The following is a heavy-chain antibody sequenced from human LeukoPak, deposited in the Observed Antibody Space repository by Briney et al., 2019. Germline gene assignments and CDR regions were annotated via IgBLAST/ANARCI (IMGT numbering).Heavy chain of an antibody. Sequence: GESLKISCKGSGYSFTSYWIGWVRQMPGKGLGWMGIIYPGDSDTRYSPPCQGQVTISADKSISTAYLQWSSLKASDTAMYYCARHRCSGGSCYKGDPDYWGQGTLVTVSS. D-gene: IGHD2-15*01. CDR3: ARHRCSGGSCYKGDPDY. CDR1: GYSFTSYW. V-gene: IGHV5-51*01. CDR2: IYPGDSDT. J-gene: IGHJ4*02.